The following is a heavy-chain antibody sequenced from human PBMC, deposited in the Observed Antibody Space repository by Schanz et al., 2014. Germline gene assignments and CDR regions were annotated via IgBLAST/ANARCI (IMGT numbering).Heavy chain of an antibody. J-gene: IGHJ6*02. Sequence: QVQLVQSGAEVKKPGSSVTVSCKSSEGTFSTYTISWVRQAPGQGLEWMGRSIPMFGAQNYAQKFQDRVTITADKSTSTAYMELRSLRSDDTAVFFCVRDRHAGQQVVQAYYSYYGMDVWGQGTTVTVSS. CDR3: VRDRHAGQQVVQAYYSYYGMDV. CDR1: EGTFSTYT. D-gene: IGHD1-1*01. V-gene: IGHV1-69*08. CDR2: SIPMFGAQ.